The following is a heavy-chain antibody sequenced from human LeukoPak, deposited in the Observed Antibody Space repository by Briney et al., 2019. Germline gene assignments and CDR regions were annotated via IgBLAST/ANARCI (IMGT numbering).Heavy chain of an antibody. Sequence: PGGSLRLSCAASGLTFSSYGMHWVRQAPGKGLEWVAVIWNDGSQKYFADSVKGRFTISRDNAKNTLYLQMNSLTAEDTGVYFCARDRYRGCDYWGRGTLVTVSS. CDR1: GLTFSSYG. CDR2: IWNDGSQK. V-gene: IGHV3-33*01. CDR3: ARDRYRGCDY. D-gene: IGHD2-21*01. J-gene: IGHJ4*02.